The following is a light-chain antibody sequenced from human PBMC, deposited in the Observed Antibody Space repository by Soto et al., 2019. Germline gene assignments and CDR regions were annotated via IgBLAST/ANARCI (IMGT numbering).Light chain of an antibody. CDR2: DAS. CDR3: QQYDNLSLT. CDR1: QDISNY. V-gene: IGKV1-33*01. Sequence: DIQMTQSPSSLSASVGDRVTITCQASQDISNYLNWYQQKPGKSPKLLIYDASNLETGVPSRFSGSGSGTDFTFTISSLQPEDIATYYCQQYDNLSLTFGPGTKVHIK. J-gene: IGKJ3*01.